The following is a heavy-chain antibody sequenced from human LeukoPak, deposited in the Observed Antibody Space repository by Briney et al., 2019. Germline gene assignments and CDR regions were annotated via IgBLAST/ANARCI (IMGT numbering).Heavy chain of an antibody. CDR2: IYHSGST. CDR3: AMSYDYGDNRFDY. D-gene: IGHD4-23*01. V-gene: IGHV4-59*12. CDR1: GGSISSYY. Sequence: SGTLSLTCTVSGGSISSYYWSWIRQPPGKGLEWIGYIYHSGSTYYNPSLKSRVTISVDRSKNQFSLKLSSVTAADTAVYYCAMSYDYGDNRFDYWGQGTLVTVSS. J-gene: IGHJ4*02.